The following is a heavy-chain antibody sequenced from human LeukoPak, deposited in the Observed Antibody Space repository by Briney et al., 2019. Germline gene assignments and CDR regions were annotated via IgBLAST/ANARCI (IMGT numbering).Heavy chain of an antibody. D-gene: IGHD3-9*01. CDR1: GFTFSSHS. CDR3: ARDQSDILTPYYYDY. Sequence: PGGSLRLSCAASGFTFSSHSLNWVRQAPGKVLEWVSSISSSSSYIYYADSVKGRFTISRDNAKNSLYLQLNSLRAEDTAVYYCARDQSDILTPYYYDYWGQGTLVTVSS. CDR2: ISSSSSYI. V-gene: IGHV3-21*01. J-gene: IGHJ4*02.